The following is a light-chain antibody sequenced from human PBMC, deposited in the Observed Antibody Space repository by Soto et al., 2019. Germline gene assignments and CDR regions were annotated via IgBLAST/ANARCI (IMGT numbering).Light chain of an antibody. Sequence: DIQLTQYPSTLSASVGDRVTITCRASQSIDRWLAWYQQKLGKAPELLIHDASSLESGVPSRFSGSGSGTEFTLTINSLQPDDFATYYGQQYNHYYSFGQGTKLEIK. CDR2: DAS. J-gene: IGKJ2*03. V-gene: IGKV1-5*01. CDR1: QSIDRW. CDR3: QQYNHYYS.